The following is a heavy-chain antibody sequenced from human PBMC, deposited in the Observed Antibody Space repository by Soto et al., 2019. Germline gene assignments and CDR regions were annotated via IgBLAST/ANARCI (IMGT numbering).Heavy chain of an antibody. CDR1: GYSFTSYW. D-gene: IGHD2-21*02. CDR3: ARQGYCGGDCYSRFDP. CDR2: IYPGDSDT. Sequence: GESLKISCKGAGYSFTSYWIGWVRQMPGKGLEWMGIIYPGDSDTRYSPSFQGQVTISADKSISTAYLQWSSLKASDTAMYYCARQGYCGGDCYSRFDPWGQGTLVTVSS. V-gene: IGHV5-51*01. J-gene: IGHJ5*02.